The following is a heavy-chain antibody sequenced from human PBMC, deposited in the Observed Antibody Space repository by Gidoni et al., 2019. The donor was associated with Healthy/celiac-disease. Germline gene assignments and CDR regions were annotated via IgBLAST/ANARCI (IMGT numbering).Heavy chain of an antibody. CDR3: ARHRRWELHPPYYYYYYGMDV. CDR1: GYSFTSYW. D-gene: IGHD1-26*01. J-gene: IGHJ6*02. V-gene: IGHV5-51*01. Sequence: EVQLVQSGAEVKKPGESLKISCKGSGYSFTSYWIGWVRQMPGKGLEWMGIIYPGDSDTRYSPSFQGQVTISADKSISTAYLQWSSLKASDTAMYYCARHRRWELHPPYYYYYYGMDVWGQGTTVTVSS. CDR2: IYPGDSDT.